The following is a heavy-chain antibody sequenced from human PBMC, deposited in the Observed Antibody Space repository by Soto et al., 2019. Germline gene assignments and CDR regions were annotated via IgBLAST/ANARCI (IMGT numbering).Heavy chain of an antibody. J-gene: IGHJ6*03. CDR2: IRSKAYGGTT. V-gene: IGHV3-49*03. Sequence: GGSLRLSCTASGFTFGDYAMSWFRQAPGKGLEWVGFIRSKAYGGTTEYAASVKGRFTISRDDSKSIAYLQMNSLKTEDTAVYYCAFFYGDYFYYYYMDVWGKGTTVTVSS. CDR3: AFFYGDYFYYYYMDV. D-gene: IGHD4-17*01. CDR1: GFTFGDYA.